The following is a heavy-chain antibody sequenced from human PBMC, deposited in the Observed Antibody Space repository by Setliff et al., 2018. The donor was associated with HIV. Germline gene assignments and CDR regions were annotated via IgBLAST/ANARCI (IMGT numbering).Heavy chain of an antibody. CDR3: ARSITMVRGSVMTGGAFDV. D-gene: IGHD3-10*01. V-gene: IGHV4-34*01. CDR1: GGSFSGYY. J-gene: IGHJ3*01. CDR2: VYHSGST. Sequence: KPSETLSLTCAVYGGSFSGYYWSWIRQPPGKGLEWIGSVYHSGSTYYKPSLKSRLTISVDTSKNKLSLKLTSVTAADTAKYYCARSITMVRGSVMTGGAFDVWGQGAKVTVSS.